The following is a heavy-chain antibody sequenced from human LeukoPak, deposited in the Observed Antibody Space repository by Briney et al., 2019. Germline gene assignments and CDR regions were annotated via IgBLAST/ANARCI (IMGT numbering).Heavy chain of an antibody. Sequence: ASVKLSCKASGYTFTGYYMHWVRQAPGQGLEWMGWINPNSGGTNYAQKFQGRVTMTRDTSISTAYMELSRLRSDDTAVYYCARDIYCSSTSCYTSFDPWGQGTLVTVSS. J-gene: IGHJ5*02. D-gene: IGHD2-2*02. V-gene: IGHV1-2*02. CDR2: INPNSGGT. CDR1: GYTFTGYY. CDR3: ARDIYCSSTSCYTSFDP.